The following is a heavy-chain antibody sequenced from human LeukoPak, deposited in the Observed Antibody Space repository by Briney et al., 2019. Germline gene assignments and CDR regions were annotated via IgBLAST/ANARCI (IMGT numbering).Heavy chain of an antibody. V-gene: IGHV4-59*01. CDR3: ASGYSYGYRFDY. CDR1: GGSISSYY. D-gene: IGHD5-18*01. J-gene: IGHJ4*02. CDR2: IYYSGST. Sequence: SETLSLTCTVSGGSISSYYWSWIRQPPGKGLERIGYIYYSGSTNYNPSLKSRVTISVDTSKNQFSLKLSSVTAADTAVYYCASGYSYGYRFDYWGQGTLVTVSS.